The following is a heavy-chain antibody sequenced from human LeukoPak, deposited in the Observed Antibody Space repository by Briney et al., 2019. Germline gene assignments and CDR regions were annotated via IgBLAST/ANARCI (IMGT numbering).Heavy chain of an antibody. CDR1: GYSFTSYW. Sequence: GESLKISCKGSGYSFTSYWISWVRQMPGKGLEWMGRIDPSDSYTNYSPSFQGHVTISTDKSISTAYLQWSSLKASDTAMYYCASLDFWSGYYSYWGQGTLVTVSS. CDR2: IDPSDSYT. CDR3: ASLDFWSGYYSY. V-gene: IGHV5-10-1*01. D-gene: IGHD3-3*01. J-gene: IGHJ4*02.